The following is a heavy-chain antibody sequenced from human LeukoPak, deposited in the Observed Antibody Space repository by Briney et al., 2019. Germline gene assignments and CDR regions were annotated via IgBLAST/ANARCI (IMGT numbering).Heavy chain of an antibody. J-gene: IGHJ5*02. V-gene: IGHV4-39*07. CDR3: AREVAAAGWFDP. D-gene: IGHD2-15*01. Sequence: SETLSLTCTVSGGSIRSSYYYWGWIRQPPGKGLEWIGYIYHSGSTYYNPSLKNRVTISVDGSKNQFSLKLSSVTAADTAVYYCAREVAAAGWFDPWGQGTLVTVSS. CDR2: IYHSGST. CDR1: GGSIRSSYYY.